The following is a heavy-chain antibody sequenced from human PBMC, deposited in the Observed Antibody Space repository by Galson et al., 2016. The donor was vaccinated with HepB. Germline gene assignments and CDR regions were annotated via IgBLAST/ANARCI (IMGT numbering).Heavy chain of an antibody. D-gene: IGHD2-21*02. CDR2: IKTKNAGGTS. CDR1: GFPFSNAY. V-gene: IGHV3-15*01. CDR3: TTLFMVETASRGY. J-gene: IGHJ4*02. Sequence: SLRLSCAAFGFPFSNAYMTWVRQAPGKGLEWVGRIKTKNAGGTSDLAAPGKGRFSISRDDSKNTLYLQMDSLRTEDAALYYCTTLFMVETASRGYWGQGTLVTVSS.